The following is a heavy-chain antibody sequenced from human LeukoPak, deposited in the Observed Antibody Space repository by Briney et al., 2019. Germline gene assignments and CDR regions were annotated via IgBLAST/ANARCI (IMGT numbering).Heavy chain of an antibody. Sequence: PSETLSLTCTVSGGSISSYYWSWIRQPPGKGLEWIGYIYYSGSTNYNPSLKSRITISVDTSKNQFSLKLSSVTAADTAVYYCARSIGYCSGGSCCGGYYFDYWGQGTLVTVSS. V-gene: IGHV4-59*01. J-gene: IGHJ4*02. CDR2: IYYSGST. CDR1: GGSISSYY. D-gene: IGHD2-15*01. CDR3: ARSIGYCSGGSCCGGYYFDY.